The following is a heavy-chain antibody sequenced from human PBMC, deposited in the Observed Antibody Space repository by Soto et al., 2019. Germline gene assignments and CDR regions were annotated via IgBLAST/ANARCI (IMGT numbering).Heavy chain of an antibody. V-gene: IGHV4-39*01. Sequence: KPSETLSLTCTVSGGSISSSSYYWGWIRQPPGKGLEWIGSIYYSGSTYYNPSLKSRVTISVDTSKNQFSLKLSSVTAADTAVYYCARVIITMIVVVIHNGMDVWGQGTTVTVSS. CDR2: IYYSGST. CDR1: GGSISSSSYY. D-gene: IGHD3-22*01. CDR3: ARVIITMIVVVIHNGMDV. J-gene: IGHJ6*02.